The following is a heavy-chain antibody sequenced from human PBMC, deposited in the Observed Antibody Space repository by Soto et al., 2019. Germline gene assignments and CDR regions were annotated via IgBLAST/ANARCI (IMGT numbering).Heavy chain of an antibody. CDR1: GGSIRPYY. D-gene: IGHD3-22*01. CDR2: IHYSVST. V-gene: IGHV4-59*12. CDR3: AREDDYYAFDI. J-gene: IGHJ4*02. Sequence: PSETLSLTCNVSGGSIRPYYWNWVRLPPGKGLEWIGYIHYSVSTSYNPSLKSRLTMTVDTSKNQFTLRLTSVTAADTAFYYCAREDDYYAFDIWGQGALVTFSS.